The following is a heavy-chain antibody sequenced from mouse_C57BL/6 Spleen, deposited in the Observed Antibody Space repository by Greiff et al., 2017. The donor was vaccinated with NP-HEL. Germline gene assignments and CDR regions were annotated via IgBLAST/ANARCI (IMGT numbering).Heavy chain of an antibody. D-gene: IGHD3-1*01. V-gene: IGHV3-6*01. CDR2: ISYDGSN. CDR1: GYSITSGYY. Sequence: VQLQQSGPGLVKPSQSLSLTCSVTGYSITSGYYWNWIRQFPGNKLEWMGYISYDGSNNYNPSLKNRISITRDTSKNQFFLKLNSVTTEDTATYYCARGLPPDYWGQGTTLTVSS. CDR3: ARGLPPDY. J-gene: IGHJ2*01.